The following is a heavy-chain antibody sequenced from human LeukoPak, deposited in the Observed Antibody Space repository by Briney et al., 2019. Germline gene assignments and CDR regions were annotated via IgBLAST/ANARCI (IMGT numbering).Heavy chain of an antibody. J-gene: IGHJ3*02. CDR2: IYYSGST. D-gene: IGHD3-16*01. V-gene: IGHV4-59*01. CDR3: ARVPYYVDAFDI. CDR1: GGSISSYY. Sequence: PFETLPLTCTVSGGSISSYYWSWIRQPPGKGLEWIGYIYYSGSTNYNPSLKRRVTISVDTSKNQFSLKLSSVTAADTAVYYCARVPYYVDAFDIWGRGTRVTFSS.